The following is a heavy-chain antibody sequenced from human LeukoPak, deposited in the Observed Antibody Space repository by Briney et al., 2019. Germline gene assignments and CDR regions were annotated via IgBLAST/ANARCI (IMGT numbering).Heavy chain of an antibody. J-gene: IGHJ4*02. CDR3: ATGRPRYTVLVPVPTFDY. Sequence: PGGSLRLSCAASGFTFSNYYMSWIRQAPGKGLEWVTYISSSGVTIYYADSVKGRFTISRDNAKNSLYLQMSSLRAEDTAVYYCATGRPRYTVLVPVPTFDYWGQGTLVTVSS. CDR1: GFTFSNYY. D-gene: IGHD5-18*01. V-gene: IGHV3-11*04. CDR2: ISSSGVTI.